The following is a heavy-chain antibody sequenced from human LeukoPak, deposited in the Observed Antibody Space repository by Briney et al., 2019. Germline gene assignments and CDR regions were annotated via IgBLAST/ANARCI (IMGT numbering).Heavy chain of an antibody. CDR3: ARYGAPSYCGGDCYQYYFDY. CDR1: GGSNSSYY. Sequence: SETLSLTCTVSGGSNSSYYWSWIRQPPGKGLEWIGYIYYSGSTNYNPSLKSRVTISVDTSKNQFSLKLSSVTAADTAVYYCARYGAPSYCGGDCYQYYFDYWGQGTLVTVSS. D-gene: IGHD2-21*02. J-gene: IGHJ4*02. CDR2: IYYSGST. V-gene: IGHV4-59*08.